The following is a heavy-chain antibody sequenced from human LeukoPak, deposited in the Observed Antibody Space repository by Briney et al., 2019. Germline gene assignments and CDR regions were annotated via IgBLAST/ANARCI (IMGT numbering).Heavy chain of an antibody. Sequence: GRSLRLSCAASGFTFSSYGMHWVRQAPGKGLEWVAVISYDGSNKYYADSVKGRFTISRDNSKNTLYLQMNSLRAEDTAVYYCAKAGSGSYYGIHYYGMDVWGQGTTVTVSS. D-gene: IGHD1-26*01. CDR2: ISYDGSNK. V-gene: IGHV3-30*18. CDR3: AKAGSGSYYGIHYYGMDV. CDR1: GFTFSSYG. J-gene: IGHJ6*02.